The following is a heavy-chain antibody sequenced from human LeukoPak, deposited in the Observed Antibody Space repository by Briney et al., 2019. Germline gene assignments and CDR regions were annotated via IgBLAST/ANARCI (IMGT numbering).Heavy chain of an antibody. CDR1: GGSFSGYY. J-gene: IGHJ4*02. V-gene: IGHV4-34*01. CDR2: INHSGST. CDR3: ARGGYSYGDFDY. D-gene: IGHD5-18*01. Sequence: SETLSLTCAVYGGSFSGYYWSWIRQPRGKGLEWIGEINHSGSTNYNPSLKSRVTISVDTSKNQFSLKLSSVTAADTAVYYCARGGYSYGDFDYWGQGTLVTVSS.